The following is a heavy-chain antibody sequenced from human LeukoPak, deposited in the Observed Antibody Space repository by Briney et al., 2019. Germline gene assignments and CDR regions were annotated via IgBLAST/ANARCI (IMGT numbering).Heavy chain of an antibody. J-gene: IGHJ4*02. CDR3: ARVGHYDILTGYLYYFDY. CDR2: IYTSGST. CDR1: GGSFSGYY. V-gene: IGHV4-59*10. D-gene: IGHD3-9*01. Sequence: SETLSLTCAVYGGSFSGYYWSWIRQPPGKGLEWIGRIYTSGSTNYNPSLKSRVTMSVDTSKNQFSLKLSSVTAADTAVYYCARVGHYDILTGYLYYFDYWGQGTLVTVSS.